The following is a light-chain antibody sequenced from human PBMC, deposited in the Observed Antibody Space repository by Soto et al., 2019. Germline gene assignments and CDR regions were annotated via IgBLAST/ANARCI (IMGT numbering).Light chain of an antibody. Sequence: GDRVTMTCRTSQIITSYLNWYQQKPGKAPRLLIYGSSSLQGGVPSRFSGSGSGTDFTLTISSLQPEDFATYYCQQSHSMPWTFGQGTKVDI. V-gene: IGKV1-39*01. CDR3: QQSHSMPWT. CDR1: QIITSY. J-gene: IGKJ1*01. CDR2: GSS.